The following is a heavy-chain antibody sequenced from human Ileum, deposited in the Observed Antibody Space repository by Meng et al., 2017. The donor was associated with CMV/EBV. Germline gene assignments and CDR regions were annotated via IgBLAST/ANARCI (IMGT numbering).Heavy chain of an antibody. CDR1: SGYY. V-gene: IGHV4-34*01. CDR3: ARGINCSSTSCYTPRGTFDY. J-gene: IGHJ4*02. D-gene: IGHD2-2*02. CDR2: INHSGST. Sequence: SGYYWSWIRQPPGKGLEWIGEINHSGSTNYNPSLKSRVTISVDTSKNQFSLKLSSVTAADTAVYYCARGINCSSTSCYTPRGTFDYWGQGTLVTVSS.